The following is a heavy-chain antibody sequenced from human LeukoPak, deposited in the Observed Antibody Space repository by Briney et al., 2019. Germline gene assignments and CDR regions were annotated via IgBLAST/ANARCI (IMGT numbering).Heavy chain of an antibody. CDR3: ARLSSYYDSSGSSYYFDN. J-gene: IGHJ4*02. V-gene: IGHV4-34*01. D-gene: IGHD3-22*01. CDR1: GGSLSGYY. CDR2: INHSGST. Sequence: SETLSLTCAVYGGSLSGYYWSWIRQPPGKGLEWIGEINHSGSTNNNPSLKSRVTISVDTSKNQFSLKLSSVTAADTAVYYCARLSSYYDSSGSSYYFDNWGQGTLVTVSS.